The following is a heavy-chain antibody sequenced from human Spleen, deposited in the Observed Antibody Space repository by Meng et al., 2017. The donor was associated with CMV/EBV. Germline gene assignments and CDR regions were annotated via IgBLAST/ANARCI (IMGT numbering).Heavy chain of an antibody. Sequence: SETLSLTCTVSGGSISSYYWSWIRQPPGKGLEWIGYIYYSGSTNYNPSLKSRVTISVDTSKNQFSLKLSSGTAADTAVYYCATVPGLGYCSSTSCYTGGYWGQGTLVTVSS. D-gene: IGHD2-2*02. CDR2: IYYSGST. CDR1: GGSISSYY. V-gene: IGHV4-59*01. J-gene: IGHJ4*02. CDR3: ATVPGLGYCSSTSCYTGGY.